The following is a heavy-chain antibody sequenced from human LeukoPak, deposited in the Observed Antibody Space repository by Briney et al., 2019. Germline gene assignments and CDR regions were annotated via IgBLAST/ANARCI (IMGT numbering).Heavy chain of an antibody. CDR1: GGSFSGDF. CDR3: ARGGYGSGWDYMDV. CDR2: INHSGNA. D-gene: IGHD3-10*01. J-gene: IGHJ6*03. Sequence: SETLSLTCAVYGGSFSGDFWSWIRQSPGKGLEWIGGINHSGNANYNPSLKSRVTISVDTSKNRFSLKLSSVTAADTAVYYCARGGYGSGWDYMDVWGKGTTVTVSS. V-gene: IGHV4-34*01.